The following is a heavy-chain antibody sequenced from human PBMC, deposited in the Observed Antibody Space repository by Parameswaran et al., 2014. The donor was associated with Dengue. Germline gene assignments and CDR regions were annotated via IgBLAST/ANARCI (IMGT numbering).Heavy chain of an antibody. V-gene: IGHV2-5*02. CDR3: AHRRPRGRGNIAAVTPRPAKDCYFDY. Sequence: PGRALEWLALIYWDDDKRYSPSLKSRLTITKDTSKNQVVLTMTNMDPVDTATYYCAHRRPRGRGNIAAVTPRPAKDCYFDYWGQGTLVTVSS. J-gene: IGHJ4*02. CDR2: IYWDDDK. D-gene: IGHD6-13*01.